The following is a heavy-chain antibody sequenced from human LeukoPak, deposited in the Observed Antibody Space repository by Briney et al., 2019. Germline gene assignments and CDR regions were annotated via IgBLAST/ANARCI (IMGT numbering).Heavy chain of an antibody. D-gene: IGHD7-27*01. CDR2: IYYSGST. V-gene: IGHV4-59*12. CDR1: GGSLSSYY. Sequence: ASETLSLTCTVSGGSLSSYYWSWIRQPPGKGLEWIGYIYYSGSTYYNPSLKSRVTISVDRSRNQFSLKLSSVTAADTAVFYCARASEDGDYFDYWGQGTLVTVSS. J-gene: IGHJ4*02. CDR3: ARASEDGDYFDY.